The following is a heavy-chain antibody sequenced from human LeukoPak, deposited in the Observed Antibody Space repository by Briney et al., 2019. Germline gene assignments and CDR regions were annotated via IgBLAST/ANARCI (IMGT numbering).Heavy chain of an antibody. J-gene: IGHJ3*02. CDR2: IWYDGSNK. V-gene: IGHV3-33*01. CDR1: GFTFSSYG. CDR3: ARVGFGELFDAFDI. D-gene: IGHD3-10*01. Sequence: GRSLRLSCAASGFTFSSYGMHWVRQAPGKGLEWAAVIWYDGSNKYYADSVKGRFTISRDNSKNTLYLQMNSLRAEDTAVYYCARVGFGELFDAFDIWGQGTMVTVSS.